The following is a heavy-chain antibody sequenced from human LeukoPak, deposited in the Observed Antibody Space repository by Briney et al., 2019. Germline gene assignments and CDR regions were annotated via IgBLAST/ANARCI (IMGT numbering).Heavy chain of an antibody. Sequence: GGSLRLSCAASGFTFSSYAMHWVRQAPGKGLEWVAVISYDGSNKYYADSVKGRFTISRDNSKNTLYLQMNSLRAKDTAVYYCARENIVVVVAAIHNWFDPWGQGTLVTVSS. CDR2: ISYDGSNK. D-gene: IGHD2-15*01. J-gene: IGHJ5*02. CDR3: ARENIVVVVAAIHNWFDP. V-gene: IGHV3-30*04. CDR1: GFTFSSYA.